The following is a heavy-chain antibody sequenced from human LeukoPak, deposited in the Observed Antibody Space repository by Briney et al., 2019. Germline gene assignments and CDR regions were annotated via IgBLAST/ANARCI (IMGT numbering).Heavy chain of an antibody. J-gene: IGHJ4*02. CDR3: ARLEKQQRGFYFDY. D-gene: IGHD6-13*01. Sequence: GGSLRLSCAASGFTFKSYGMSWVRQAPGKGPEWVSGISGSGGSTYYADSVKGRFTISRDNSKNTVYLQVNTLRAEDTALYYCARLEKQQRGFYFDYWGQGTLVTVSS. V-gene: IGHV3-23*01. CDR2: ISGSGGST. CDR1: GFTFKSYG.